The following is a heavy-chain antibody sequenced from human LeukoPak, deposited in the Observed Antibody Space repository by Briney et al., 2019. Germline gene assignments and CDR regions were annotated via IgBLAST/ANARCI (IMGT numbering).Heavy chain of an antibody. CDR3: ASQGSGYDSPIDH. D-gene: IGHD5-12*01. CDR1: GFTFSSYW. V-gene: IGHV3-74*01. J-gene: IGHJ4*02. CDR2: INSDGSST. Sequence: PGGSLRLSCAASGFTFSSYWMHWVRQAPGKGLVWVSRINSDGSSTSYADSVRGRFTISRDNARNSLYLQMNSLRAEDTAVYYCASQGSGYDSPIDHWGQGTLVTVSS.